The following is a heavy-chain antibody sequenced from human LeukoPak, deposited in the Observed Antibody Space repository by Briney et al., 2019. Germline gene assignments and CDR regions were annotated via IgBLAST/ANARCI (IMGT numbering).Heavy chain of an antibody. Sequence: ASVKVSCKASGYTFTSYDINWVRQATGQGLEWMGWMSPNSGNTGYAQKFQGRVTMTRNTSISTAYMELSSLRSEDTAVYYCARGEGGGNYYYYGMDVWGQGTTVTVSS. CDR2: MSPNSGNT. V-gene: IGHV1-8*01. J-gene: IGHJ6*02. CDR1: GYTFTSYD. CDR3: ARGEGGGNYYYYGMDV. D-gene: IGHD3-16*01.